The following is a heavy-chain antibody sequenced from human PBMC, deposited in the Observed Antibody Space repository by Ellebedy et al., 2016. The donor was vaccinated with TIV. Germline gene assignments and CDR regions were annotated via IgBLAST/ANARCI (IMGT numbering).Heavy chain of an antibody. Sequence: ASVKVSXKASGYTFTSYGISWVRQAPGQGLEWMGWISAYNGNTNYAQKLQGRVTMTTDTSTSTAYMELRSLRSDDTAVYYCARGRGRFLEEGAFDIWGQGTMVTVSS. D-gene: IGHD3-3*01. CDR2: ISAYNGNT. CDR3: ARGRGRFLEEGAFDI. CDR1: GYTFTSYG. V-gene: IGHV1-18*01. J-gene: IGHJ3*02.